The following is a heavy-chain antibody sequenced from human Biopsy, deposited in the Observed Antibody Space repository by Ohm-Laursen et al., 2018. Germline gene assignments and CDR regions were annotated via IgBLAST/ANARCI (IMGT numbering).Heavy chain of an antibody. V-gene: IGHV4-59*08. Sequence: SQTLSLTCTVSGGSINSSYWSWIRQAPGKGLEWIGFISNSGNTNYNPSLKSRVTISADTSKNQFSLKLGSATVADTAVFYCARRGSGGRSFDYWGQGSLVTVSS. CDR1: GGSINSSY. J-gene: IGHJ4*02. D-gene: IGHD2-15*01. CDR2: ISNSGNT. CDR3: ARRGSGGRSFDY.